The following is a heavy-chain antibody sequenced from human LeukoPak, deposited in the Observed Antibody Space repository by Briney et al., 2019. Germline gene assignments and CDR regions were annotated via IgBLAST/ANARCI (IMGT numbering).Heavy chain of an antibody. V-gene: IGHV4-59*08. J-gene: IGHJ4*02. Sequence: PSETLSLTCTVSGGSISSYYWSWIRQPPGEALQWIGYIFFTGNTNYNPSLRSRVTISIDTSKNQFSLQLNSVTAADTAVYYCARHGGVAAFDYRGQGTLVTVSS. CDR3: ARHGGVAAFDY. D-gene: IGHD6-19*01. CDR1: GGSISSYY. CDR2: IFFTGNT.